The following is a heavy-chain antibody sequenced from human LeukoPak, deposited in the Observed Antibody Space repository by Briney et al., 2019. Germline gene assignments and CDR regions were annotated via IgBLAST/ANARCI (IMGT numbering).Heavy chain of an antibody. D-gene: IGHD3-10*01. V-gene: IGHV3-30*04. Sequence: GGSLRLSCAASGFTFSNYAMHWVRQAPGKGLEWVAVVSAAGTNKYYVDSVKGRFTISRDNSKNTLYLQMNSLRAEDTAVYYCAREPSGFDYWGQGTLVTVSS. CDR2: VSAAGTNK. CDR1: GFTFSNYA. CDR3: AREPSGFDY. J-gene: IGHJ4*02.